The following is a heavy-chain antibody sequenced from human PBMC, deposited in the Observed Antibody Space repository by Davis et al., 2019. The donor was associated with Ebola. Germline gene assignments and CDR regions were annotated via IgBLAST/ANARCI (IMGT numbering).Heavy chain of an antibody. CDR1: GFTFSSYS. Sequence: GGSLRLSCAASGFTFSSYSMNWVRQVPGKGLEWISYISSDSNTIYYADSVKGRFTISTDDAKNSLFLLMNSLRDEDTAVYYCAIVATRGRFDSWGQGTLVTVSS. D-gene: IGHD6-25*01. J-gene: IGHJ4*02. CDR2: ISSDSNTI. CDR3: AIVATRGRFDS. V-gene: IGHV3-48*02.